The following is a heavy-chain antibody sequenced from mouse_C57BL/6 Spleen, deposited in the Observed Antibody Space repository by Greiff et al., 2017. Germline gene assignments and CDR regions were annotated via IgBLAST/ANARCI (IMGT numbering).Heavy chain of an antibody. CDR3: ARSYYYGSSPLSGY. J-gene: IGHJ2*01. Sequence: QVQLQQPGAELVMPGASVKLSCKASGYTFPSYWMHWVKQRPGKGLEWIGEIDPSASNTNYNQKFKGKFTLTVDKSSSTAYMQLSRLTSEDSAVYYCARSYYYGSSPLSGYWGQGTTLTVSS. CDR1: GYTFPSYW. V-gene: IGHV1-69*01. D-gene: IGHD1-1*01. CDR2: IDPSASNT.